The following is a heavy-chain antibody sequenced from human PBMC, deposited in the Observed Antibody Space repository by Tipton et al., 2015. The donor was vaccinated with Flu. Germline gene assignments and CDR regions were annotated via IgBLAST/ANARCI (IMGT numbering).Heavy chain of an antibody. Sequence: TLSLTCSVSGGSSSSGSFYWGWIRQPPGKGLEWIGTIHHTGTTYYKPSLRSRVTISVDTSKKQFSLRLTSVTAADTAVYHCARAYGSGSYSQFDYWGQGTLVTVSS. V-gene: IGHV4-39*07. D-gene: IGHD3-10*01. CDR3: ARAYGSGSYSQFDY. CDR2: IHHTGTT. J-gene: IGHJ4*02. CDR1: GGSSSSGSFY.